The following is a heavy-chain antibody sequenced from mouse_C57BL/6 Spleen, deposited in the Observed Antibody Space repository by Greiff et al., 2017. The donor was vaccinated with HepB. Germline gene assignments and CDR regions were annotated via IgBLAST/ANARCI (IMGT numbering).Heavy chain of an antibody. CDR1: GYTFTEYT. D-gene: IGHD2-10*02. CDR2: FYPGSGSI. V-gene: IGHV1-62-2*01. CDR3: ARHEEPYGNLDY. J-gene: IGHJ2*01. Sequence: VKLMESGAELVKPGASVKLSCKASGYTFTEYTIHWVKQRSGQGLEWIGWFYPGSGSIKYNEKFKDKATLTADKSSSTVYMELSRLTSEDSAVYFCARHEEPYGNLDYWGQGTTLTVSS.